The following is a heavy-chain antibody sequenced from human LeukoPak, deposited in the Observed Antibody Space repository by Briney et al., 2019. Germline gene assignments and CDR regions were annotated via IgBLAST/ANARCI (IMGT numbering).Heavy chain of an antibody. V-gene: IGHV3-11*04. J-gene: IGHJ4*02. Sequence: GGSLRLSCAASGFTFSDYYMSWIRQAPGKGLEWVSYISSSGSTIYYADSVKGRFTISRDNAKNSLYLQMNSLRAEDTAVYYCAKVAYCGGDCFDYWGQGTLVTVSS. D-gene: IGHD2-21*01. CDR3: AKVAYCGGDCFDY. CDR2: ISSSGSTI. CDR1: GFTFSDYY.